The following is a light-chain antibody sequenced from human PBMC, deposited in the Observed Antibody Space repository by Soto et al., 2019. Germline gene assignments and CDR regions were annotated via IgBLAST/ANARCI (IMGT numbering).Light chain of an antibody. J-gene: IGLJ1*01. CDR1: NIETKN. CDR3: QVWDSSTEV. Sequence: SYELTQPLSVSVALGQTASITCGGNNIETKNVHWYQQKSGQAPVLVIYKNNNRPSGIPERFSGSNSGNPATLTISRAQAVDEADYYCQVWDSSTEVFGTGTKLTVL. V-gene: IGLV3-9*01. CDR2: KNN.